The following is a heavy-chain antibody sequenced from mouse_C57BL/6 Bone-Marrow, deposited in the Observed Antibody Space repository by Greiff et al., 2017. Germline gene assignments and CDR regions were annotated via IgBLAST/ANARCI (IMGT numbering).Heavy chain of an antibody. CDR2: IYPRSGNT. V-gene: IGHV1-81*01. CDR1: GYTFTSYG. Sequence: QVQLQQSGAELARPGASVKLSCKASGYTFTSYGISWVKQRTGQGLEWIGEIYPRSGNTYYIEKFKGKATLTADKSSSTAYMELRSLTSEDSAVYFCARYGNPFAYWGQGTLVTVAA. D-gene: IGHD2-1*01. CDR3: ARYGNPFAY. J-gene: IGHJ3*01.